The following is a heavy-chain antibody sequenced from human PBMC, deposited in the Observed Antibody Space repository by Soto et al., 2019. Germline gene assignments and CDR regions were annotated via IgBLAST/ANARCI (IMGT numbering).Heavy chain of an antibody. Sequence: EVQLVESGRGLVQPGGSLRLSCTASGFTFSSYSMNWVRQAPGKGLEWVSYISSSSSNIYYADSVKGRFAISRDNAKNSLYLQMNSLRVEDTAVYYCARDRAEYCGGVSCNEFDSWGQGTLVTVSS. CDR1: GFTFSSYS. J-gene: IGHJ4*02. D-gene: IGHD2-15*01. V-gene: IGHV3-48*01. CDR3: ARDRAEYCGGVSCNEFDS. CDR2: ISSSSSNI.